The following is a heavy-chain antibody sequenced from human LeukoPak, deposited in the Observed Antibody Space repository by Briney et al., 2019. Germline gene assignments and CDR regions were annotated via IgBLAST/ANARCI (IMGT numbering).Heavy chain of an antibody. Sequence: SETLSLTCTVSGYSISSGYYWGWIRQPPGKGLEWIGNIYHSGSTFYNPSLKSRVTISVDTSKNQFPLKLSSVTAADTAVYYCARVLTGTLDYWGQGTLVTVSS. CDR1: GYSISSGYY. CDR2: IYHSGST. CDR3: ARVLTGTLDY. J-gene: IGHJ4*02. V-gene: IGHV4-38-2*02. D-gene: IGHD1-20*01.